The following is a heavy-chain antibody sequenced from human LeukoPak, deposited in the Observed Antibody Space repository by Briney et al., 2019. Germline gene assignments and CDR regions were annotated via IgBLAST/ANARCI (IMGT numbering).Heavy chain of an antibody. CDR1: GYTFTGYY. CDR2: INPNSGGT. D-gene: IGHD3-3*01. J-gene: IGHJ6*04. V-gene: IGHV1-2*02. Sequence: ASVKVSCKASGYTFTGYYRHWVRQAPGQGLEWMGWINPNSGGTNYAQKFQGRVTMTRDTSISTAYMELSRLRSDDTAVYYCARDRDYDFWSGYYPPGVWGKGTTVTVSS. CDR3: ARDRDYDFWSGYYPPGV.